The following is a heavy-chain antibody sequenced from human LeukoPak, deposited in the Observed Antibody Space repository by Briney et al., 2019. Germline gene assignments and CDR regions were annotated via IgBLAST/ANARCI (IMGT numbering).Heavy chain of an antibody. V-gene: IGHV1-69*06. J-gene: IGHJ5*02. Sequence: SVKVSCKASGGTLSSYAISWVRQAPGQGLEWMGRIIPIFGTANYAQKFQGRVTITADKSTSTAYMELSSLRSEDTAVYYCARGYSSGFNWFDPWGQGTLVTVSS. CDR2: IIPIFGTA. CDR1: GGTLSSYA. D-gene: IGHD6-19*01. CDR3: ARGYSSGFNWFDP.